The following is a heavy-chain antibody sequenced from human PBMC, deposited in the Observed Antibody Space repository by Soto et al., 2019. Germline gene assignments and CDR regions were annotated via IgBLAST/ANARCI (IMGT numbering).Heavy chain of an antibody. CDR1: GFTFDDYA. J-gene: IGHJ4*02. V-gene: IGHV3-9*01. D-gene: IGHD1-26*01. CDR2: ISWNSGSI. CDR3: AKEIAWEGGDFDY. Sequence: PGGSLRLSCAASGFTFDDYAMHWVRQAPGKGLEWVSGISWNSGSIGYADSVKGRFTISRDNSKNTLYLQMNSLRAEDTAVYYCAKEIAWEGGDFDYWGQGTLVTVSS.